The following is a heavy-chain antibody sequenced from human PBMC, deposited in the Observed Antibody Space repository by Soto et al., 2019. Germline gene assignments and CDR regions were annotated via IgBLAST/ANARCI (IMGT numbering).Heavy chain of an antibody. CDR3: ARDDDYGDNGLDY. CDR2: IGSDGRRD. V-gene: IGHV3-33*01. CDR1: GFTFGRHG. D-gene: IGHD4-17*01. Sequence: QVQLVESGGGVVQPGGSLRLSCAASGFTFGRHGMHWVRQAPGKGLEWVAVIGSDGRRDSYADSVKGRFTNSRDNGQNTLYLQMNSLRAEDTAVYYCARDDDYGDNGLDYWGQGTLVNVSS. J-gene: IGHJ4*02.